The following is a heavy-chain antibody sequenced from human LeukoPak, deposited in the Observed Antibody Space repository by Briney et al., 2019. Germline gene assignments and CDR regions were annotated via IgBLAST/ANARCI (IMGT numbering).Heavy chain of an antibody. CDR1: GLTFSTSG. J-gene: IGHJ4*02. D-gene: IGHD1-14*01. CDR2: IGPTGSDR. Sequence: PGGSLRLSCTASGLTFSTSGFNWVRQAPGEGLEWVASIGPTGSDRYHADSIKGRFTISRDNANNFLYLQMNSLRAEDTAVYYCAIETNGRHYHYWAQGTLLTVSS. CDR3: AIETNGRHYHY. V-gene: IGHV3-21*06.